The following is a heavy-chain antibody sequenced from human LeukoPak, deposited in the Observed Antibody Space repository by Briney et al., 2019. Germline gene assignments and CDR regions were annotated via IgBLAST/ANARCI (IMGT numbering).Heavy chain of an antibody. CDR2: ISYDGSNK. CDR3: ATGDYYDSSGLGSFDY. CDR1: GFTSSSFG. J-gene: IGHJ4*02. D-gene: IGHD3-22*01. Sequence: GGSLRLSCAASGFTSSSFGMHWVRQAPGMGLEWVAVISYDGSNKYYADSVKGRFTISRDNSKNTLYLQMNSLRAEDTAVYYCATGDYYDSSGLGSFDYWGQGTLVTVSS. V-gene: IGHV3-30*03.